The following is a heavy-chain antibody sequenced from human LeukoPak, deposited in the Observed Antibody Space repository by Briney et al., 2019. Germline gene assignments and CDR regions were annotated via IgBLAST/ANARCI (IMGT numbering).Heavy chain of an antibody. J-gene: IGHJ6*03. CDR3: ARNYGYYYYYMDV. D-gene: IGHD1-7*01. CDR2: LNHSGST. CDR1: GGSISSTGYY. V-gene: IGHV4-39*07. Sequence: SETLSLTCTVSGGSISSTGYYWGWIRQPPGTGLEWIGELNHSGSTNYNPSLKSRVTISVDTSKNQFSLKLSSVTAADTAVYYCARNYGYYYYYMDVWGKGTTVTISS.